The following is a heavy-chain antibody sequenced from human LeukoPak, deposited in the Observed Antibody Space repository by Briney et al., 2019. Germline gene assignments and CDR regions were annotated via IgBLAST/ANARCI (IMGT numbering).Heavy chain of an antibody. Sequence: GGSLRLSCEASGFTFSNYWMHWVRQAPGKGLMWVSQISTDGSQTFYADSVKGRFTISRDDAKNTLFLQMDSLRPEDTAVYYCVRSLRSADFWGQGTLVTVSS. CDR1: GFTFSNYW. CDR2: ISTDGSQT. J-gene: IGHJ4*02. CDR3: VRSLRSADF. V-gene: IGHV3-74*01.